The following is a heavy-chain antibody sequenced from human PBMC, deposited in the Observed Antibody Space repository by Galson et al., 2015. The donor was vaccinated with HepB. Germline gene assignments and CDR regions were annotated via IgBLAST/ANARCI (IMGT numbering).Heavy chain of an antibody. Sequence: SVKVSCKASGYTFTNYTMNWVRLAPGQGLEWMGWINTNTGNPTYAQGFTGRFVFSLDTSVSTTYLQISSLKAEDTAVYYCARDRGSGSHFFDYWGQGILVTVSS. V-gene: IGHV7-4-1*02. CDR2: INTNTGNP. CDR1: GYTFTNYT. J-gene: IGHJ4*02. D-gene: IGHD2-15*01. CDR3: ARDRGSGSHFFDY.